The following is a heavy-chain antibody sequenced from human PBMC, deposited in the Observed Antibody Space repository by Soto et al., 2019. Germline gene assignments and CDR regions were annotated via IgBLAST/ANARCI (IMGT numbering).Heavy chain of an antibody. V-gene: IGHV4-39*01. CDR3: ARHLYYSASCGYAVLWYFEL. CDR1: GGSISSSTYY. Sequence: QLQLQESGPGLVEPSETLSLTCTVSGGSISSSTYYWGWIRQPPGKGLEWFGSIYYSGSTYYNPSLKSRVTISVDTSQHQFSLKLSSVTAADTAIYYCARHLYYSASCGYAVLWYFELWGRGSLVTVSS. D-gene: IGHD3-22*01. J-gene: IGHJ2*01. CDR2: IYYSGST.